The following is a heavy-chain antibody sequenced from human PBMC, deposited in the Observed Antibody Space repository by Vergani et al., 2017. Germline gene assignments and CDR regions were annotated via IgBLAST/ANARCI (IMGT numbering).Heavy chain of an antibody. J-gene: IGHJ4*02. CDR2: ISGSGVSA. CDR1: GFTFSSAW. D-gene: IGHD3-10*01. Sequence: VQLVESGGGLVKPGGSLRLSCTTSGFTFSSAWMSWVRQAPGKGLEWVSGISGSGVSAYYTDSVKGRFTISRDNSKNMLFLQMNNLRTEDTAIYYCAKQYFVSGNYLFDYWGQGTLVTVSS. V-gene: IGHV3-23*04. CDR3: AKQYFVSGNYLFDY.